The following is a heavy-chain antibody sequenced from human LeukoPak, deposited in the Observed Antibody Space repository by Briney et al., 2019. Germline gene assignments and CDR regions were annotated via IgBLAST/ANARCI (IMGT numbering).Heavy chain of an antibody. CDR2: LFDSVNT. CDR3: ATIKRVSIFDYFDF. D-gene: IGHD3-16*01. Sequence: SETLSLTCTVSGGSISSHYWSWIRQPPGKGLEWIAYLFDSVNTKDNPSLQSRLTLSADTSKNQFSLRLSSVTAADTAVYYCATIKRVSIFDYFDFWAQGIKVTVSS. CDR1: GGSISSHY. J-gene: IGHJ4*02. V-gene: IGHV4-59*11.